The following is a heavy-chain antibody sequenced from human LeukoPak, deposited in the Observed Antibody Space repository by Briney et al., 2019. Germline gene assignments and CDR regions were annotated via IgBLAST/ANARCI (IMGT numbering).Heavy chain of an antibody. J-gene: IGHJ1*01. CDR2: INHSGST. V-gene: IGHV4-34*01. CDR1: GGSFSGYY. D-gene: IGHD1-26*01. Sequence: KSSETLSLTCAVYGGSFSGYYWSWIRQPPEKGLEWIGEINHSGSTNYNPSLKSRVTISVDTSKNQFSLKLSSVTAADTAVYYCARGRTAAYIVGATRLSFQHWGQGTLVTVSS. CDR3: ARGRTAAYIVGATRLSFQH.